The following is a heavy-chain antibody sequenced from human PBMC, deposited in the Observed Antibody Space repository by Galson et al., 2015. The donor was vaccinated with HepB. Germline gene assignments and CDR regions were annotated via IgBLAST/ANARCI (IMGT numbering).Heavy chain of an antibody. J-gene: IGHJ2*01. CDR1: GDSVSNYY. CDR3: AKVWIGYRDRIKSPYAWYFDV. CDR2: IYYSGST. V-gene: IGHV4-59*02. Sequence: ETLSPTCTVSGDSVSNYYWSWIRQPPGKGLEWLGYIYYSGSTNSNPSLRIRPTITLATSKDQFSLKLTSVTAPDPAVYPCAKVWIGYRDRIKSPYAWYFDVWGRGALVTVSS. D-gene: IGHD4-17*01.